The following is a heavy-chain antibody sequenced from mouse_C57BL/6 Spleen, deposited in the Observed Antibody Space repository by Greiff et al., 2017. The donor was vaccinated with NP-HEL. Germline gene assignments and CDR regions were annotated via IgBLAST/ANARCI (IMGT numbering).Heavy chain of an antibody. V-gene: IGHV1-54*01. CDR3: ARNDRAYYYAMDY. CDR1: GYAFTNYL. CDR2: INPGSGGT. D-gene: IGHD2-12*01. Sequence: QVQLQQSGAELVRPGPSVKLSCKASGYAFTNYLIEWVKQRPGQGLEWIGVINPGSGGTNYNEKFKGKATLTADKSSSTAYMQLSSLTSEDSAVYFCARNDRAYYYAMDYWGQGTSVTVSS. J-gene: IGHJ4*01.